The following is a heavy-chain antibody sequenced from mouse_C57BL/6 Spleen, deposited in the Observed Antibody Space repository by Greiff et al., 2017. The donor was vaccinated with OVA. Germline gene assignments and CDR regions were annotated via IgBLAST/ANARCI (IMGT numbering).Heavy chain of an antibody. Sequence: EVQLQQSGPELVKPGASVKLSCKASGYTFTAYYMHWVKQSPGKSLEWIGYINPNNGGTSYNQKFKGKATLTVNKSSSTAYMELRSLTSEDSAVYYCVYVFYYPAYWGQGTLVTVSA. J-gene: IGHJ3*01. D-gene: IGHD2-1*01. CDR2: INPNNGGT. CDR1: GYTFTAYY. V-gene: IGHV1-22*01. CDR3: VYVFYYPAY.